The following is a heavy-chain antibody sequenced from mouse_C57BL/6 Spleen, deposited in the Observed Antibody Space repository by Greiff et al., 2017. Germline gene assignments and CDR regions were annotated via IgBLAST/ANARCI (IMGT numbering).Heavy chain of an antibody. CDR3: ARDEDYYGLDY. J-gene: IGHJ2*01. CDR1: GFTFSSYA. D-gene: IGHD1-1*01. V-gene: IGHV5-4*01. CDR2: ISDGGSYT. Sequence: VQRVESGGGLVKPGGSLKLSCAASGFTFSSYAMSWVRQTPEKRLEWVATISDGGSYTYYPDNVKGRFTISRDNAKNNLYLQMSHLKSEDTAMYYCARDEDYYGLDYWGQGTTLTVSS.